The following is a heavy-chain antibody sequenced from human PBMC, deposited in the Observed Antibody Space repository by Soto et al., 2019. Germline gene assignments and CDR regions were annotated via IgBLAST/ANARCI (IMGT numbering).Heavy chain of an antibody. D-gene: IGHD6-13*01. Sequence: QVHLVQSGAEVKKPGASVKVSCKASGYTFTGNYIHWVRQAPGQGLEWMGWVNPDNGGTTSAQKFQGRVTITADESTSTAYMELSSLRSEDTAVYYCARKDSRYSSSFYYYYYGMDVWGQGTTVTVSS. J-gene: IGHJ6*02. CDR2: VNPDNGGT. CDR3: ARKDSRYSSSFYYYYYGMDV. CDR1: GYTFTGNY. V-gene: IGHV1-2*02.